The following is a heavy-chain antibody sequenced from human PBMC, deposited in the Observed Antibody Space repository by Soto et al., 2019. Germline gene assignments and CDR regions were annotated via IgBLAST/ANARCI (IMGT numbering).Heavy chain of an antibody. D-gene: IGHD2-15*01. CDR2: IWYDGINK. V-gene: IGHV3-33*01. CDR3: ARDRVQMVDGMDV. Sequence: PGGSLRLSCAASGFTFSNNGMHWVRQDPGKGLEWAAVIWYDGINKYYADSVKGRFIISRDNSKTTVYLQMNSLRAEDTAVYYCARDRVQMVDGMDVWGQGTSVTVPS. J-gene: IGHJ6*02. CDR1: GFTFSNNG.